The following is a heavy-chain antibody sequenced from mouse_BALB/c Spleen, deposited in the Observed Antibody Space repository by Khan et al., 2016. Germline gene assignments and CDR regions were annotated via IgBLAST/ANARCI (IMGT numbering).Heavy chain of an antibody. Sequence: QVQLQQSGAELVRPGTSVKVSCKASGYAFTNYLIEWVKQRPGQGLEWIGVINPGSGGTNYNEKFKGKATLTADKSPSTAYMQLSSLTSEDSAVYFCALYYRYDYAMDYWGQGTSVTVSS. CDR1: GYAFTNYL. CDR3: ALYYRYDYAMDY. V-gene: IGHV1-54*01. J-gene: IGHJ4*01. CDR2: INPGSGGT. D-gene: IGHD2-14*01.